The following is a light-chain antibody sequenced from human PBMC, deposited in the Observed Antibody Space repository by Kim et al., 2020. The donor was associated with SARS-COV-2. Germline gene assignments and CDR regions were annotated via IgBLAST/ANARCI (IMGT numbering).Light chain of an antibody. J-gene: IGLJ3*02. V-gene: IGLV1-44*01. CDR2: SNN. CDR3: AAWDDSLNGWV. Sequence: ELTQPPSASGTPGQRVTISCSGSSSNIGSNTVNWYQQLPGTAPKLLIYSNNQRPSGVPDRFSDSKSGPSASLAISGLQSEDEADYYCAAWDDSLNGWVFGGGTQLTVL. CDR1: SSNIGSNT.